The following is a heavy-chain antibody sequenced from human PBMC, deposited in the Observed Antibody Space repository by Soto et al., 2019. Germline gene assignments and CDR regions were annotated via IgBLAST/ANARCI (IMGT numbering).Heavy chain of an antibody. D-gene: IGHD2-2*01. CDR2: ISSSGSTI. Sequence: PGGSLRLSCAASGFTFSSYEMNWVRQAPGKGLERVSYISSSGSTIYYADSVKGRFTISRDNAKNSLYLQMNSLRAEDTAVYYCASGYCSSTSCYASYYYYGMDVWGQGTTVTVSS. V-gene: IGHV3-48*03. J-gene: IGHJ6*02. CDR1: GFTFSSYE. CDR3: ASGYCSSTSCYASYYYYGMDV.